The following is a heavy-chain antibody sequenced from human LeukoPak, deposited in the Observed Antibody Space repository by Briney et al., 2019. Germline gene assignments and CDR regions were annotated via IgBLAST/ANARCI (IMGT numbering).Heavy chain of an antibody. J-gene: IGHJ4*02. CDR1: GITVSSDY. V-gene: IGHV3-66*01. Sequence: GGSLRLSCAASGITVSSDYMSWVRQAPGKALEWVSVIYSGGTTFYGNSVTGRFIISRDNSHNTLHLQMNSLRAEDTAVYYCAKDPASQGYDSLLDYWGQGTLVTVSS. CDR2: IYSGGTT. CDR3: AKDPASQGYDSLLDY. D-gene: IGHD3-22*01.